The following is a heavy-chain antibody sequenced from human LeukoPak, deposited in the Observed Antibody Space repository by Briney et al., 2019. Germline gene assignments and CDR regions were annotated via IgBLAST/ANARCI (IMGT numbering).Heavy chain of an antibody. CDR1: GGSISSGSYY. CDR3: ARWGYYGSGSYSYAFDI. J-gene: IGHJ3*02. Sequence: SETLSLTCTGSGGSISSGSYYWSGLRQPAGKGLEWSGCMYTSGSTNYNPSLKSRVTISVDTSKNQFSLPLSSVTAADTAVYYCARWGYYGSGSYSYAFDIWGQGTMVTVSS. D-gene: IGHD3-10*01. CDR2: MYTSGST. V-gene: IGHV4-61*02.